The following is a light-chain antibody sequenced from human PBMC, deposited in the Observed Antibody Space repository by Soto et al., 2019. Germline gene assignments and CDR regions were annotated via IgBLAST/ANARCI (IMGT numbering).Light chain of an antibody. CDR1: ESVSTN. J-gene: IGKJ5*01. Sequence: EIVLTQTPATLSVSPGERVTLSCRASESVSTNLAWYQQKAGQAPRLLIYGASTRATGIPARFSGSGSGTEFTLTISSLQPEDFATYYCQQSYSTLPITFGQGTRLEIK. CDR2: GAS. CDR3: QQSYSTLPIT. V-gene: IGKV3-15*01.